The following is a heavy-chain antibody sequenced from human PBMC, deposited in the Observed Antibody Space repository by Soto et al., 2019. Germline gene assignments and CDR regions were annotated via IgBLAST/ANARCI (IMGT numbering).Heavy chain of an antibody. CDR2: HNGYNGQT. CDR1: GYTFSTYL. D-gene: IGHD1-1*01. CDR3: AGPHDRAGLGT. J-gene: IGHJ5*02. V-gene: IGHV1-3*01. Sequence: ASVKVSCKASGYTFSTYLVHWVRQVHGQGLEWMGWHNGYNGQTEYSQKFQGRVTITRDTSAKTAYLELRSLTSEDTAVYYCAGPHDRAGLGTWGQGTLVTVSS.